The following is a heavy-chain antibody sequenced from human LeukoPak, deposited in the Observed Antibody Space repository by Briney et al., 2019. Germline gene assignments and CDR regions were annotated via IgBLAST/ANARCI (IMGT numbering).Heavy chain of an antibody. CDR2: IWYDGSNK. Sequence: PGRSLRLSCAASGFTFSSYGMHWVRQAPATGLGWVGVIWYDGSNKYYVDSVKGRFTISRDNFKNTLYLQMNSLRAEDTAVYYCAKGPGYSTIDYWGQGTLVTVSS. CDR1: GFTFSSYG. J-gene: IGHJ4*02. CDR3: AKGPGYSTIDY. V-gene: IGHV3-33*06. D-gene: IGHD2-21*01.